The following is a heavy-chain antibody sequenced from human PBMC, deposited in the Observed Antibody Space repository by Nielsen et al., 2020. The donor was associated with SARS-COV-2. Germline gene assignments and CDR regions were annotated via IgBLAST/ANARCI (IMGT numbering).Heavy chain of an antibody. V-gene: IGHV3-9*01. CDR3: ASGGGMDV. D-gene: IGHD3-10*01. CDR2: ISWNSGSI. Sequence: GGSLRLSCAASGFTFDDYAMHWVRQAPGKGLEWVSGISWNSGSIGYADSVRGRFTISRDNAKNSLYLQMNSLRAEDTALYYCASGGGMDVWGKGTTVTVSS. J-gene: IGHJ6*04. CDR1: GFTFDDYA.